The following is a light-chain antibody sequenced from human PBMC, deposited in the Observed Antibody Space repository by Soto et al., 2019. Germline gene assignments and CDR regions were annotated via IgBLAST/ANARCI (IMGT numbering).Light chain of an antibody. V-gene: IGKV1-9*01. CDR3: QHYNSYSEA. CDR2: AAS. J-gene: IGKJ1*01. CDR1: QVISTS. Sequence: DIQRSQSPSFLSPSIGESVTITCRASQVISTSLAWYQVKPGKAPKLLIYAASTLESGVPSRFSATVSGTEFSLTITSLQPEDFATYYCQHYNSYSEAFGQGTKVDIK.